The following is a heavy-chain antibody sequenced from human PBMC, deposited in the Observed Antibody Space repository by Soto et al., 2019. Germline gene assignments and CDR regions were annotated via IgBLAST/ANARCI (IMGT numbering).Heavy chain of an antibody. D-gene: IGHD3-10*01. CDR1: GGSISSYY. Sequence: CTVSGGSISSYYWSWIRQPPGKGLEWIGYIYYSGSTNYNPSLKSRVTISVDTSKNQFSLKLSSVTAADTAVYYCARRDGSAFDIWGQVTMVTV. CDR2: IYYSGST. CDR3: ARRDGSAFDI. V-gene: IGHV4-59*01. J-gene: IGHJ3*02.